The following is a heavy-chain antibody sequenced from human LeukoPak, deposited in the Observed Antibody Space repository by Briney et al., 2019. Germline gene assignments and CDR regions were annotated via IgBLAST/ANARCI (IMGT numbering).Heavy chain of an antibody. J-gene: IGHJ4*02. D-gene: IGHD6-19*01. CDR3: AKDIGSSGGGG. CDR1: GFTFDDYA. V-gene: IGHV3-9*01. CDR2: ISWNSGSI. Sequence: GRSLRLSCAASGFTFDDYAMHWVRQAPGKGLEWVSGISWNSGSIGYADSVKGRFTISRDNAKNSLYLQMNRPRAEDTALYYCAKDIGSSGGGGWGQGTLVTVSS.